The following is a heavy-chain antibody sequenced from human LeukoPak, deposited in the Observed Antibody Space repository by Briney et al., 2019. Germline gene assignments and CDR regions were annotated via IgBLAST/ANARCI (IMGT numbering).Heavy chain of an antibody. Sequence: ASVKVSCTASGYTFTSYDISWVRQATGQGLEWLGWIHPNSGDTGYAQKFQGRITFTRDISISTTYMEVSGLRAEDTAVYYCARGRAGFYPDSWRQGTLVTVSS. V-gene: IGHV1-8*03. CDR1: GYTFTSYD. J-gene: IGHJ4*02. CDR3: ARGRAGFYPDS. D-gene: IGHD2/OR15-2a*01. CDR2: IHPNSGDT.